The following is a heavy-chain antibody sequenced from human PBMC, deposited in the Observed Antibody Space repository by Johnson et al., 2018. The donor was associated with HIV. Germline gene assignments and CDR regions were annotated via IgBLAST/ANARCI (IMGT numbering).Heavy chain of an antibody. CDR3: ARLPSGYSRDDLDI. Sequence: QVQLVESGGGLVQPGGSLRLSCAASGFTFSSYAMSWVRQAPGKGLEWVAIISYDGGSKYYADSVKGRFTVSRDNSKNTLYLQINSLRPEDTAVYYCARLPSGYSRDDLDIWGQGKWSPSLQ. V-gene: IGHV3-30*04. CDR1: GFTFSSYA. D-gene: IGHD5-18*01. CDR2: ISYDGGSK. J-gene: IGHJ3*02.